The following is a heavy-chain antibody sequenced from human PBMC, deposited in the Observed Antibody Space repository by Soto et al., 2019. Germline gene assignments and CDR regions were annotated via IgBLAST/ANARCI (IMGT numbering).Heavy chain of an antibody. CDR1: GYRFGDYA. CDR2: IVPNFGTP. Sequence: QVQLVQSGAEVREPGSSVKVSCKATGYRFGDYAIAWVRQAPGLGLEYMGGIVPNFGTPNYAQNVRDKVTIAADALTNTVFLQLARLTSDDTADYCGASGKTRVTAYTAFDVWGRGTLVTVSS. J-gene: IGHJ4*02. D-gene: IGHD2-21*02. CDR3: ASGKTRVTAYTAFDV. V-gene: IGHV1-69*01.